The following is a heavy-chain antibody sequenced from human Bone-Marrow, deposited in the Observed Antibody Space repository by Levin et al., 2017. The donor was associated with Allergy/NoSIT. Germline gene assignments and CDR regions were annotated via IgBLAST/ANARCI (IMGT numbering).Heavy chain of an antibody. CDR1: GFMFSDYS. J-gene: IGHJ5*02. CDR3: AKSPTLTGYYEWFDP. Sequence: GGSLRLSCTVSGFMFSDYSIYWVRQAPGKGLEWISSISSDSSDLYYADSVKGRFTISRDNSNNTLFLQMDSLSAEDTAIYYCAKSPTLTGYYEWFDPWGQGTLVTVSS. CDR2: ISSDSSDL. V-gene: IGHV3-21*01. D-gene: IGHD3-9*01.